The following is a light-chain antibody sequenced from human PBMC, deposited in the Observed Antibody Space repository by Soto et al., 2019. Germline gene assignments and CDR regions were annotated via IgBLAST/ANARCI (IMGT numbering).Light chain of an antibody. CDR2: DAS. CDR3: HQRSTWPFF. Sequence: ELVLTQSPATLSLSPGERATLSCRASQSISSYLAWYQQKPDQAPRLLIYDASNRATGIPARFSGSGSGTDFTLTISGLEPEDFAVYYCHQRSTWPFFFAPGTKGDIK. J-gene: IGKJ3*01. V-gene: IGKV3-11*01. CDR1: QSISSY.